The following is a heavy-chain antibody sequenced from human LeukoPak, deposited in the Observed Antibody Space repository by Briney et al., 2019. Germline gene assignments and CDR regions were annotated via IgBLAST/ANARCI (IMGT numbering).Heavy chain of an antibody. CDR1: GAPLRSHY. CDR3: ARGSIAAAGLDY. V-gene: IGHV4-59*11. D-gene: IGHD6-13*01. J-gene: IGHJ4*02. CDR2: IYFSETT. Sequence: SETLSLTCSVSGAPLRSHYWAWIRQSPGKGLEWIGHIYFSETTKYNPSLKNRASISADISKNQFSLNLRSVTAADTAVYYCARGSIAAAGLDYWGQGTLVTVSS.